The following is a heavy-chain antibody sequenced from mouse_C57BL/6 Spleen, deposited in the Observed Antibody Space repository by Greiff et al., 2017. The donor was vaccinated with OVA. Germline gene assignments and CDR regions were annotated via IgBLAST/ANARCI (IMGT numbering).Heavy chain of an antibody. CDR3: ARSHDYDDVSFAY. J-gene: IGHJ3*01. CDR1: GYTFTSYD. Sequence: QVQLQQSGPELVKPGASVKLSCKASGYTFTSYDINWVKQRPGQGLEWIGWIYPRDGSTKYNEKFKGKATLTVDTSSSTASMELHSLTSEDSAVYFCARSHDYDDVSFAYWGQGTLVTVSA. D-gene: IGHD2-4*01. CDR2: IYPRDGST. V-gene: IGHV1-85*01.